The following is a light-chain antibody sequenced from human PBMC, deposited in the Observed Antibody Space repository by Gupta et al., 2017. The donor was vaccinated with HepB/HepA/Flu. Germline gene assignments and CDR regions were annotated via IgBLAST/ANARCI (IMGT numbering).Light chain of an antibody. Sequence: QPILTPSSSASASLGSSVKLTCTLSSGHITYIIAWHQQQPGKAPRYLMKIEGSGTYNKGSGVPDRFSRSSSGADRYLTISNLQSEDEADYYCETGDSNTVFGTGTKVTVL. V-gene: IGLV4-60*03. J-gene: IGLJ1*01. CDR1: SGHITYI. CDR2: IEGSGTY. CDR3: ETGDSNTV.